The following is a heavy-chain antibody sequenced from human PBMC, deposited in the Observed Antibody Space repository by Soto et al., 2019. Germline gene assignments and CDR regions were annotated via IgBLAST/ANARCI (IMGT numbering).Heavy chain of an antibody. CDR1: GFTFNRYD. V-gene: IGHV3-23*01. J-gene: IGHJ4*02. Sequence: PGWSLRLSCAASGFTFNRYDMSWVRQAPGKGLEWVSAISAGGGSTYYADSVKGRFTISRDNSKNTLYLQMNSLRAEDTAVYYCARPDSGWYGIYWGQGTLVTVSS. CDR2: ISAGGGST. D-gene: IGHD6-19*01. CDR3: ARPDSGWYGIY.